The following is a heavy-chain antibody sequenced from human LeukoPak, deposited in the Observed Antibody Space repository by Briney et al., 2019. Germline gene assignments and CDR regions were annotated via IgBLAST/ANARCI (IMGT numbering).Heavy chain of an antibody. CDR2: IYAGGDT. J-gene: IGHJ3*01. V-gene: IGHV3-66*01. CDR1: GFSLSSNY. Sequence: PGGSLRLSCAASGFSLSSNYMSWVRQAPGKGLEWVSIIYAGGDTYYADPVQGRFTLSRDNSKNTLYLQMNSLRAEDTAVYFCARDYSGYEKGFDVWGQGTLVTVSS. D-gene: IGHD5-12*01. CDR3: ARDYSGYEKGFDV.